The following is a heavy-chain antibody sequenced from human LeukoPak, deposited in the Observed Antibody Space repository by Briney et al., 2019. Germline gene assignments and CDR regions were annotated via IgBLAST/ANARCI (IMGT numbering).Heavy chain of an antibody. V-gene: IGHV3-23*01. J-gene: IGHJ4*02. CDR3: VRDPSGSGFAFDS. CDR2: ISDDSSFT. Sequence: GGSLRLSCVASGLTFRSYAMNWVRQAPGKGLECISTISDDSSFTYYADSVKGRSAISRDDSKNTLYLQMNSLRAEDTAVYYCVRDPSGSGFAFDSWGQGALVTVSS. D-gene: IGHD1-1*01. CDR1: GLTFRSYA.